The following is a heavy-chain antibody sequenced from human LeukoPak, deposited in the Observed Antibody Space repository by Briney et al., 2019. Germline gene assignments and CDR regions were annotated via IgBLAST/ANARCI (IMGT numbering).Heavy chain of an antibody. J-gene: IGHJ5*02. CDR3: ARQGEWDNTGEFDL. V-gene: IGHV1-2*06. D-gene: IGHD3-16*01. CDR2: INPTSGGT. Sequence: ASVKVSCKASGYTFTGYHIHWVRQAPGQGLEWMGRINPTSGGTNYAQSFQGRVTMTGDTSITTVYMELSRLRSDDTAVYYCARQGEWDNTGEFDLWGQGTLVTVSS. CDR1: GYTFTGYH.